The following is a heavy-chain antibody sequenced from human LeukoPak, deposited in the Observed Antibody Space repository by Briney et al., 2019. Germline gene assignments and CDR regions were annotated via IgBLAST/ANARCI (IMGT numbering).Heavy chain of an antibody. D-gene: IGHD6-13*01. J-gene: IGHJ6*03. Sequence: GGSLRLSCAASGFTFSSYWMSWVRQAPGKGLEWVANIKQDGSEKYYVDSVKGRFTISRDNAKNSLYLQMNSLRAEDTAVYYCARESSSSSWYDYYYYMDVWGKGTTVTVSS. V-gene: IGHV3-7*01. CDR3: ARESSSSSWYDYYYYMDV. CDR2: IKQDGSEK. CDR1: GFTFSSYW.